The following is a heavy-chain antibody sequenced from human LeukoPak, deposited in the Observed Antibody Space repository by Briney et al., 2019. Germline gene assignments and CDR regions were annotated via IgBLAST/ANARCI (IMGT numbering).Heavy chain of an antibody. J-gene: IGHJ4*02. Sequence: GGSLRLSCAASGFTFSSYAMSWVRQAPGKGLEWVSAISGSGGSTYYADSVKGRFTISRDNSKNTLYLQMNSLRAEDTGVYYCAKDQLITMIVVVIPFFDYWGQGTLVTVSS. CDR2: ISGSGGST. D-gene: IGHD3-22*01. CDR1: GFTFSSYA. V-gene: IGHV3-23*01. CDR3: AKDQLITMIVVVIPFFDY.